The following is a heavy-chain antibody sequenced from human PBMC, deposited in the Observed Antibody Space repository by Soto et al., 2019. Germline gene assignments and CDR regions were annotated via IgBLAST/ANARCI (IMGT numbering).Heavy chain of an antibody. Sequence: GESLKISCKGSGYNFAGYWIAWVRQMPGKGLELMGIIYPSDSDTRYRPSFQGQVTISADKSISSAYLQWSSLRASDTAMYCCARGGVSTRTFDYWGQGTTVTVSS. CDR3: ARGGVSTRTFDY. V-gene: IGHV5-51*01. CDR1: GYNFAGYW. J-gene: IGHJ4*02. D-gene: IGHD3-3*01. CDR2: IYPSDSDT.